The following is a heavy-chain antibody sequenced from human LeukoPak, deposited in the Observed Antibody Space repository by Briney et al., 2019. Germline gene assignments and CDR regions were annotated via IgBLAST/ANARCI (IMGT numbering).Heavy chain of an antibody. J-gene: IGHJ5*02. CDR3: AKDWHILTGRNCFDP. D-gene: IGHD3-9*01. Sequence: ASVKVSCKASGYTFTSYGISWVRQAPGQGLEWMGWVSSYNGDTNYAQKFQGRVTMSTDTSTSTAYMELRSLRFDDTAIYYCAKDWHILTGRNCFDPWGQGTLVTVSS. V-gene: IGHV1-18*01. CDR1: GYTFTSYG. CDR2: VSSYNGDT.